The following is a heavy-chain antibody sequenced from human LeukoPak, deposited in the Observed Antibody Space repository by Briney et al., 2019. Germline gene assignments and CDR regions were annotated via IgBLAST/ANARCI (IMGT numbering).Heavy chain of an antibody. CDR2: VIPMFATA. CDR3: ARGLHGDYGYFDY. J-gene: IGHJ4*02. CDR1: GGTFTSYA. V-gene: IGHV1-69*13. D-gene: IGHD4-17*01. Sequence: ASVTVSCTASGGTFTSYAISWVRQAPGQGLEWMGGVIPMFATANYAPKFQDRVTITAAESTSTAYMELRSLRSEDTAVYHCARGLHGDYGYFDYWGEGTLVTVSS.